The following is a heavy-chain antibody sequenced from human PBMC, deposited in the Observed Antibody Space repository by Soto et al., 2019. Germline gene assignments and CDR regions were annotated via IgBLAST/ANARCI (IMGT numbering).Heavy chain of an antibody. CDR1: GFTVSSNY. J-gene: IGHJ4*02. V-gene: IGHV3-66*01. CDR2: IYSGGST. CDR3: ARVAASRNAMVRGVHDY. Sequence: GESLKISCAASGFTVSSNYMSWVRQAPGKGLEWVSVIYSGGSTYYADSVKGRFTISRDNSKNTLYLQMNSLRAEDTAVYYCARVAASRNAMVRGVHDYWGQGTLVTVSS. D-gene: IGHD3-10*01.